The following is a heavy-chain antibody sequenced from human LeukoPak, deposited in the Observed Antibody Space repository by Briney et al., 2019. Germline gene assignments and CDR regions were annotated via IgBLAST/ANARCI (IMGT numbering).Heavy chain of an antibody. CDR3: ARVPSHFDY. Sequence: SETLSLTCTVSGGSISSSSYYWGWIRQPPGKGLDWIGSINYSGGTYYNPSLKSRVTISVDTSKNQFSLKLSSVTAADTAVYYCARVPSHFDYWGQGTLVTVSS. CDR1: GGSISSSSYY. J-gene: IGHJ4*02. CDR2: INYSGGT. V-gene: IGHV4-39*07.